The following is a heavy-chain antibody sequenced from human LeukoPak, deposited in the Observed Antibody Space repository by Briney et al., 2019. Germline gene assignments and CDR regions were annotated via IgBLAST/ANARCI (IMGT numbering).Heavy chain of an antibody. CDR2: IYRGGST. CDR1: GFTVSSSY. CDR3: ARELNGYSSSWYDY. J-gene: IGHJ4*02. D-gene: IGHD6-13*01. V-gene: IGHV3-53*01. Sequence: GGSLRHSCAASGFTVSSSYMSWVRQAPGKGLEWVSVIYRGGSTYSADSVKGRFTISRDSSKNTLYLQTNSLRAEDTAVYYCARELNGYSSSWYDYWGQGTLVTVSS.